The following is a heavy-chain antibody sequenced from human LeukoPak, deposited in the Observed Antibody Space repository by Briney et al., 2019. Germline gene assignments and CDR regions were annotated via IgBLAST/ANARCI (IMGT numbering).Heavy chain of an antibody. D-gene: IGHD3-3*01. J-gene: IGHJ6*04. CDR3: TRVEKGFWSGFKMDV. Sequence: GGSLRLSCVASGFTFSDYFMSWIRQAPGKGLEWLSFINSAGDNIYYADSVKGRFTISRDNAKKTLYLEMNSLRVEDTAVYFCTRVEKGFWSGFKMDVWGKGTTVAVSS. V-gene: IGHV3-11*04. CDR2: INSAGDNI. CDR1: GFTFSDYF.